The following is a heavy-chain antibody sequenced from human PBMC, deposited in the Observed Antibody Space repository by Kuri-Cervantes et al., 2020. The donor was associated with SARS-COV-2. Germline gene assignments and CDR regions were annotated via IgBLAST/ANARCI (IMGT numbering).Heavy chain of an antibody. Sequence: GSLRLSCADPGGSISSGGYSWSWIRQPPGKGLEWIGYFYYSGITNYNPSLKNRVTMSVDTSKNQFSLNLSSVTAADTAVYYCARDNILFSGSGFDYWGQGTLVTVSS. CDR1: GGSISSGGYS. V-gene: IGHV4-61*08. D-gene: IGHD1-26*01. CDR3: ARDNILFSGSGFDY. CDR2: FYYSGIT. J-gene: IGHJ4*02.